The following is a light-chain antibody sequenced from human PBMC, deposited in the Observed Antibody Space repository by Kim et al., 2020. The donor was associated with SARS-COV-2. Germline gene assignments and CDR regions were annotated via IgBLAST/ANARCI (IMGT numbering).Light chain of an antibody. CDR1: SSNIGNNF. CDR2: DNN. J-gene: IGLJ2*01. Sequence: CCSGSSSNIGNNFVSWYQQFPGTAPKLLISDNNKRPSGIPDRFSGSKSGTSATLGITGLQTGDEADYYCETWDDSLSAVVFGGGTKL. CDR3: ETWDDSLSAVV. V-gene: IGLV1-51*01.